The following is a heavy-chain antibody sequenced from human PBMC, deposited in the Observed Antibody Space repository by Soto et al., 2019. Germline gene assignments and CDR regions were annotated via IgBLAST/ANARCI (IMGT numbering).Heavy chain of an antibody. V-gene: IGHV1-2*02. Sequence: VASVKFSCKASGYTFTGYYMHWVRQAPGQGLECMGWINPNSGGTNYAQKFQGRVTMTRXTXXSXXXMXLXXLRXDXTAVYYCVRDSYGYSSGSHDYWGQGTLVTVSS. CDR1: GYTFTGYY. CDR2: INPNSGGT. CDR3: VRDSYGYSSGSHDY. D-gene: IGHD6-19*01. J-gene: IGHJ4*02.